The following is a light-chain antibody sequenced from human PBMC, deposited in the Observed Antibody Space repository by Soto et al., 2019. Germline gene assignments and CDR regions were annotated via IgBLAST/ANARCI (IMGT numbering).Light chain of an antibody. CDR1: SSDVGGYNY. J-gene: IGLJ1*01. CDR2: DVS. CDR3: CSYAGTYTYV. Sequence: QSALTKPRSVSGSPGQSVTISCTGTSSDVGGYNYVSWHQQRPGKAPKVMIYDVSKRPSGVPDRFSGSKSGNTASLTISGLQAEDEADYYCCSYAGTYTYVFGTGTKLTVL. V-gene: IGLV2-11*01.